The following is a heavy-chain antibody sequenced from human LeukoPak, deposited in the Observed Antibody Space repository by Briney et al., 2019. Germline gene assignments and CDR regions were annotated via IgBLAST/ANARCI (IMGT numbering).Heavy chain of an antibody. J-gene: IGHJ4*02. D-gene: IGHD3-9*01. V-gene: IGHV3-33*06. CDR3: VKPLFDWLSFDY. CDR2: IWYDGSNK. CDR1: GFTFSNYG. Sequence: GRSLRLSCAASGFTFSNYGMHWVRQAPGKGLEWVAVIWYDGSNKYYGDSVKGRFTISRDNSKNTLYLQMNSLRAEDTAVYYCVKPLFDWLSFDYWGQGTLVTVSS.